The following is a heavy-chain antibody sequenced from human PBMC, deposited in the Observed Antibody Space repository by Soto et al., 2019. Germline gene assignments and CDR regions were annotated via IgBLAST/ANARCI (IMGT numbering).Heavy chain of an antibody. D-gene: IGHD6-19*01. CDR1: GFTFSSYA. V-gene: IGHV3-23*01. J-gene: IGHJ4*02. Sequence: GGSLRLSCAASGFTFSSYAMSWVRQAPGKGLEWVSAISGSGGSTYYADSVKGRFTISRDNSKNTLYLQMNSLRAEDTAVYYCAKAISGYSSGWLDYWGQGTLVTVSS. CDR2: ISGSGGST. CDR3: AKAISGYSSGWLDY.